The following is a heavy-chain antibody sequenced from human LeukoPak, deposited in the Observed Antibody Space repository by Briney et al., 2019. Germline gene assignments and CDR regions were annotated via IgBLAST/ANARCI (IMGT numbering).Heavy chain of an antibody. CDR3: AKGTGYYTRDAFDI. CDR1: GFTFDDYA. V-gene: IGHV3-9*03. CDR2: ISWNSGSI. J-gene: IGHJ3*02. D-gene: IGHD3/OR15-3a*01. Sequence: PGRSLRLSCAASGFTFDDYAMHWVRQAPGKGLEWVSGISWNSGSIGYADSVKGRFTISRDNAKNSLYLQMNSLRAEDMALYYCAKGTGYYTRDAFDIWGQGTMVTVSS.